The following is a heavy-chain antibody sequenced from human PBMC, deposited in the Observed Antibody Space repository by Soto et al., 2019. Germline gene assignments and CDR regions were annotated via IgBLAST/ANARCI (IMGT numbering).Heavy chain of an antibody. V-gene: IGHV3-23*01. J-gene: IGHJ3*02. Sequence: GGSLRLSCAASGFTFSSYAMSWVRQAPGKGLEWVSAISGSGGSTYYADSVKGRFTISRDNSKNTLYLQMNSLRAEDTAVYYCAKDPDIVATNRAEQIDIWGQGTMVTVSS. CDR3: AKDPDIVATNRAEQIDI. CDR2: ISGSGGST. D-gene: IGHD5-12*01. CDR1: GFTFSSYA.